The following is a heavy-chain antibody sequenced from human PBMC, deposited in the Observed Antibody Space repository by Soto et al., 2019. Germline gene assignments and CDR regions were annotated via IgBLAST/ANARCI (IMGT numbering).Heavy chain of an antibody. Sequence: SGPTLVNPSQTLTLTCTFSGFSLNTGGMCLSWVRQPTGKALEWLAVVRWDDEKHFSTSLRNRISVSKDASGDRVVLTMANMDPADSGTYYCVRTHGGYTAYYGMDVWGPGTTVTVSS. CDR3: VRTHGGYTAYYGMDV. V-gene: IGHV2-70*19. CDR2: VRWDDEK. CDR1: GFSLNTGGMC. D-gene: IGHD5-12*01. J-gene: IGHJ6*02.